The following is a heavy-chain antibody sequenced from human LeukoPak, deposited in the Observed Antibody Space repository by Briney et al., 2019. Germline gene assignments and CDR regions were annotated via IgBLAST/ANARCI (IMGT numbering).Heavy chain of an antibody. D-gene: IGHD3-3*01. Sequence: GESLKISCKGSGYSFTSYWIGWVRQMPGKGLEWMGIIYPGDSDTRYSLSFQGQVTISADKSISTAYLQWGSLKASDTAMYYCARGRPRITIFGVVIYDAFDIWGQGTMVTVSS. CDR3: ARGRPRITIFGVVIYDAFDI. V-gene: IGHV5-51*01. CDR2: IYPGDSDT. CDR1: GYSFTSYW. J-gene: IGHJ3*02.